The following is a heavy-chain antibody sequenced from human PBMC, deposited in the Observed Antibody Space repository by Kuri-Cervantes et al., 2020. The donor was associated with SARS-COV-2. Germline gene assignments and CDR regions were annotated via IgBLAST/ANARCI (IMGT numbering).Heavy chain of an antibody. J-gene: IGHJ4*02. D-gene: IGHD1-20*01. CDR1: GFTFSSYS. V-gene: IGHV3-21*01. CDR2: ISSSSSYI. Sequence: GESLKISCAASGFTFSSYSMNWVRQAPGKGLEWVSSISSSSSYIYYADSVKGRFTISRDNSKNTLYLQMNSLRPEDTALYFCTRESYTWNVGFDSWGQGTLVTVSS. CDR3: TRESYTWNVGFDS.